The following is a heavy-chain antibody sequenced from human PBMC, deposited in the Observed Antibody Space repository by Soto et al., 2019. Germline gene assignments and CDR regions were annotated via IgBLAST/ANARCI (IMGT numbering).Heavy chain of an antibody. D-gene: IGHD2-21*01. CDR1: GFTFSSYS. Sequence: GGSLRLSCAASGFTFSSYSMNWFRQAPGKGLEWVSYIVSRGSIYFADSVKGRFTISRDTAKNILYLQMNSLRDEDTAVYFCVRDSDSVADMTHGDFWGRGTLVTVSS. J-gene: IGHJ4*02. V-gene: IGHV3-48*02. CDR2: IVSRGSI. CDR3: VRDSDSVADMTHGDF.